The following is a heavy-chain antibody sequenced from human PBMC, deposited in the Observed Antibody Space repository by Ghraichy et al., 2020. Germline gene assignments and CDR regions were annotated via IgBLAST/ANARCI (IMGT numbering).Heavy chain of an antibody. CDR1: GASISRDNFY. CDR2: IYYPVNT. J-gene: IGHJ5*02. D-gene: IGHD6-13*01. Sequence: SQTLSLTCTVSGASISRDNFYWDWIRQPPGKGLEWIGNIYYPVNTHYNPSLKSRVTISVDTSKIQFSLKLSSVTAGDTAIYYCARRVYSSTNYWFDPWGQGTLVTVSS. V-gene: IGHV4-39*01. CDR3: ARRVYSSTNYWFDP.